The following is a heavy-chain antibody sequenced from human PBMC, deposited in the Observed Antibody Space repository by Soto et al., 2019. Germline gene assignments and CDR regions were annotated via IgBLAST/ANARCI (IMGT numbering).Heavy chain of an antibody. Sequence: GGSLRLSCAASGFTFSSYAMHWVRQAPGKGLEYVSAISSNGGSTYYANSVKGRFTISRDNSKNTLYLQMGSLRAEDMAVYYCARDHPPPYYDSSGYLPHPLDYWGQGTLVTVSS. CDR3: ARDHPPPYYDSSGYLPHPLDY. CDR1: GFTFSSYA. J-gene: IGHJ4*02. V-gene: IGHV3-64*01. D-gene: IGHD3-22*01. CDR2: ISSNGGST.